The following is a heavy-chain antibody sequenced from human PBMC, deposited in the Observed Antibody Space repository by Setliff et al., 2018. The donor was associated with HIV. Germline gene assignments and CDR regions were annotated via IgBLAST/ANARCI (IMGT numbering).Heavy chain of an antibody. J-gene: IGHJ4*02. Sequence: SETLSLTCSVSGASISSDTWSWIRQPPGKGLQWIGFIYNGEMITYNPSLKSRVSMSLDTSENQFSLKLTSVTAADTAVYYCVMFYIVTPVDVRDYWGQGALVTVSS. CDR1: GASISSDT. CDR2: IYNGEMI. D-gene: IGHD2-21*01. CDR3: VMFYIVTPVDVRDY. V-gene: IGHV4-59*04.